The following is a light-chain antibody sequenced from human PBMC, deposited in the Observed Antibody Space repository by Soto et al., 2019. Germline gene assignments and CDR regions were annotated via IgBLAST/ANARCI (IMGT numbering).Light chain of an antibody. CDR2: EDS. CDR1: SSDVGNYNL. CDR3: CSYAGSNTFV. J-gene: IGLJ1*01. Sequence: QSALTQPASVSGSPGQSITISCTGTSSDVGNYNLVSWYQQHPAKAPKLMTYEDSKWPSGVSNRFSGSKSGNTASLTISGLQAEDEADYYCCSYAGSNTFVFGTGTKVTVL. V-gene: IGLV2-23*01.